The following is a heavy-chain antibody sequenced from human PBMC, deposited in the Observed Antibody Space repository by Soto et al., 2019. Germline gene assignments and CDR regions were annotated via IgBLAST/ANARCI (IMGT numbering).Heavy chain of an antibody. J-gene: IGHJ4*02. CDR3: ATAVAGLYYFDY. Sequence: QVQLVQSGAEVKKPGASVKVSCKVSGYTLTELSMHWVRQAPGKGLEWMGGFDPEDGETIYAQKFQGRXXMXEXXSTDTAYMELSSLRSEDTAVYYCATAVAGLYYFDYWGQGTLVTVSS. D-gene: IGHD6-19*01. CDR2: FDPEDGET. V-gene: IGHV1-24*01. CDR1: GYTLTELS.